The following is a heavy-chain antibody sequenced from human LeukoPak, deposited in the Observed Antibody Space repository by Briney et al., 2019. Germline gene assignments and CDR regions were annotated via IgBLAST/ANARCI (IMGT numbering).Heavy chain of an antibody. Sequence: ASVKVSCKASGFTFTSSAMQWVRQARGQRLEWIGWIVVGSGNTNYAQKFQERVTITTDMSTSTAYMELSSLRSEDTAVYYCATPRDGDYQNDAFDIWGQGTMVTVSS. CDR2: IVVGSGNT. CDR1: GFTFTSSA. D-gene: IGHD4-17*01. J-gene: IGHJ3*02. CDR3: ATPRDGDYQNDAFDI. V-gene: IGHV1-58*02.